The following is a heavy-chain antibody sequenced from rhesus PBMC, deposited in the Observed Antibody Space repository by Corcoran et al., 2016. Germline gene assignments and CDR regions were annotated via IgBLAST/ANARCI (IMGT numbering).Heavy chain of an antibody. CDR1: GGSISSSY. CDR2: IYGGGSSP. CDR3: ASDYYDGGYFDY. V-gene: IGHV4-169*02. D-gene: IGHD3-28*01. J-gene: IGHJ4*01. Sequence: QVQLQESGPGLVKPSETLSVTCAVSGGSISSSYWSWIRQAPGKGLEWIGYIYGGGSSPHYNPSLKSRVTLSVDTSKNQLSLKLSSVPAADTAVYYCASDYYDGGYFDYWGQGVLVTVSS.